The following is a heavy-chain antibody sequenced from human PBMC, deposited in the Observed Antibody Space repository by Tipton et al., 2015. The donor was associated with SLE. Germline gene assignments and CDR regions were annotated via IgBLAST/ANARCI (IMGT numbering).Heavy chain of an antibody. CDR3: ARVTRGGASRAWFDP. J-gene: IGHJ5*02. D-gene: IGHD4-11*01. V-gene: IGHV4-59*01. CDR1: GGSISSFY. CDR2: IYYSGST. Sequence: TLSLTCTVSGGSISSFYWMWIRQPPGKGLEWVGYIYYSGSTNYNPSLKSRVTISVDTSKNQFSLKLSSVTAADTAVYYCARVTRGGASRAWFDPWGQGTLVTVSS.